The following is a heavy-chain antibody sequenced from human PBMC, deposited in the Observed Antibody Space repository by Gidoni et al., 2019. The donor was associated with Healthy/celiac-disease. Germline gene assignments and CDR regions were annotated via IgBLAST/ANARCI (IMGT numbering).Heavy chain of an antibody. J-gene: IGHJ3*02. Sequence: EVQLVESGGGLVQPGGSLRLSCAASGFTVSSNYMCWVRQAPGKGLEWVSVIYSGGTIYYTDSVKGRFTISRDNSKNTLYLQMNSLRAEDTAVYYCARGYMTTEAFDIWGQGTMVTVSS. CDR1: GFTVSSNY. CDR2: IYSGGTI. V-gene: IGHV3-66*02. CDR3: ARGYMTTEAFDI. D-gene: IGHD4-17*01.